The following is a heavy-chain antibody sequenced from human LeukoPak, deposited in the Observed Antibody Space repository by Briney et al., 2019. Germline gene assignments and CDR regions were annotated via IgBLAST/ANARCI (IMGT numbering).Heavy chain of an antibody. CDR2: ISSSSSTI. V-gene: IGHV3-48*01. J-gene: IGHJ4*02. CDR3: ARDSNHDYGDY. Sequence: PGGSLRLPCAASGFTFSSYSMNWVRQAPGKGLEWVSYISSSSSTIYYADSVKGRFTISRDNAKNSLYLQMNSLRAEDTAVYYCARDSNHDYGDYWGQGTLVTVSS. CDR1: GFTFSSYS.